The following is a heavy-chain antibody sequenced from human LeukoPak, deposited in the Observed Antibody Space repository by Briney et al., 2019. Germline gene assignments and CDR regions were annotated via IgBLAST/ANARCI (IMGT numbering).Heavy chain of an antibody. V-gene: IGHV1-69*01. D-gene: IGHD6-13*01. CDR1: GGTFGSYA. J-gene: IGHJ4*02. CDR2: IIPIFGTA. CDR3: AAPGIAAAGTRGYFDY. Sequence: SVKVSCKASGGTFGSYAISWVRQAPGQGLEWMGGIIPIFGTANYAQKFQGRVTITADESTSTAYMELSSLRSEDTAVYYCAAPGIAAAGTRGYFDYWGQGTLVTVSS.